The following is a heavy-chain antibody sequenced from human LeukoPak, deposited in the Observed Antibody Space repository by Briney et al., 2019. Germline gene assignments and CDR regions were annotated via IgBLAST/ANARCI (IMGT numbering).Heavy chain of an antibody. J-gene: IGHJ3*01. CDR3: VRGRMRYFDR. D-gene: IGHD3-9*01. CDR1: GYTFTGYY. CDR2: IYPNSGGT. Sequence: ASVKVSCTASGYTFTGYYMHWVRQAPGQGLEWMGWIYPNSGGTNYAQKFQGWVTMTRDTSISTAYMELSRLRSDDTAVYYCVRGRMRYFDRWGQGTMVTVPS. V-gene: IGHV1-2*04.